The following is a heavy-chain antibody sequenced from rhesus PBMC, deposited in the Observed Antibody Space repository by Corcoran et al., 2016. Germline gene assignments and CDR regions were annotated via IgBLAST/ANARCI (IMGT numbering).Heavy chain of an antibody. CDR3: ANEGGRSSGFDY. CDR1: GYSFTSYW. CDR2: IDPSDSDP. Sequence: EAQLVQSGAEVKRPGESLKISCKTSGYSFTSYWSRRVRQMPGKGLEWMEAIDPSDSDPRYSPSFQGQFTSSADKSISTAYLQWSSLKASDSATYYCANEGGRSSGFDYWGQGVLVTVSS. J-gene: IGHJ4*01. V-gene: IGHV5-2*01. D-gene: IGHD6-19*01.